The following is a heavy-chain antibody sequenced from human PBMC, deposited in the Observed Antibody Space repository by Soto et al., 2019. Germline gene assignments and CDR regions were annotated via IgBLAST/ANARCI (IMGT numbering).Heavy chain of an antibody. Sequence: QVQLVQSGAEVKKPGASVKVSCKASGYTFTNDFMHWVRQAPGQGLEWMGIINPSGSSTTYAQKFQGRVNMTRDTSTSTLYMELRSLRSEHTAVYYCATRVGSVGVLDYWGQGTLVTVSS. J-gene: IGHJ4*02. CDR2: INPSGSST. D-gene: IGHD1-26*01. V-gene: IGHV1-46*01. CDR1: GYTFTNDF. CDR3: ATRVGSVGVLDY.